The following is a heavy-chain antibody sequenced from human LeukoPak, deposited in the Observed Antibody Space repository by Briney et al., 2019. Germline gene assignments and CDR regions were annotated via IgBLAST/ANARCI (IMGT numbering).Heavy chain of an antibody. CDR2: IYSVGNT. V-gene: IGHV3-66*01. CDR1: GFTVSGSY. D-gene: IGHD6-13*01. CDR3: ARVFNIAAEDGYGMDV. Sequence: GGSLRLSCAASGFTVSGSYMSWVRQAPGKGLEWVSIIYSVGNTYYADSVKGRFTISRDNSKNTLYLQMNSLRVEDTAVYYCARVFNIAAEDGYGMDVWGQGTTVTVSS. J-gene: IGHJ6*02.